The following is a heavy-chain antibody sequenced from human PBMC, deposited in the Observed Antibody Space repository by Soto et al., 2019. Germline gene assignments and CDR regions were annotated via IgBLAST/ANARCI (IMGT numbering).Heavy chain of an antibody. V-gene: IGHV1-18*01. J-gene: IGHJ4*02. CDR2: ISADSGST. CDR1: GYTFTTYG. Sequence: QVQLVQSGAEVKKPGASVKVSCKASGYTFTTYGISWVRQAPGQGLAWMGWISADSGSTKFAQKLQGRVTMTTDTSTTTAYMELRSLTSDDTAVYYCARAFTKSSSWPYYFDYWGQGTLVTVSS. CDR3: ARAFTKSSSWPYYFDY. D-gene: IGHD6-13*01.